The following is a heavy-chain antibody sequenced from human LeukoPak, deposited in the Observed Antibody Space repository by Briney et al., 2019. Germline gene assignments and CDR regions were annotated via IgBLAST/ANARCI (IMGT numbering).Heavy chain of an antibody. J-gene: IGHJ2*01. CDR3: VREREGYFDL. CDR2: IDHSGST. V-gene: IGHV4-34*01. Sequence: SETLSLTCAVYVGSFSGYYWSWIRQPPGKGLEWIGEIDHSGSTNYNPSLKSRVSMSVVTSKNQFSLMLSSVTAADTAVYYCVREREGYFDLWGRGTRVTVSS. CDR1: VGSFSGYY.